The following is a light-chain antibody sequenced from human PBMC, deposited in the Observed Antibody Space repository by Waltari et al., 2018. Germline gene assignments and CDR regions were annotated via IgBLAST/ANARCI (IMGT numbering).Light chain of an antibody. CDR1: SSDVGSHNF. Sequence: QSALTQPASVSGSPGQSITISCTESSSDVGSHNFVSWYQQHPGKAPKVMMYEDNKRPAGLSNRFSGSKSGNTASLTISGLQADDEADYYCCSYAGGSPRWVFGGGTKLTVL. CDR3: CSYAGGSPRWV. J-gene: IGLJ3*02. CDR2: EDN. V-gene: IGLV2-23*01.